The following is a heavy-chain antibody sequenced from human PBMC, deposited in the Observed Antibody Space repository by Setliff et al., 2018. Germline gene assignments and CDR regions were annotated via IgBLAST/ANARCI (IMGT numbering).Heavy chain of an antibody. V-gene: IGHV4-59*08. CDR3: ARQYFDSWSYFYFDN. CDR2: IYYSGST. Sequence: SETLSLTCTVSSGSISSYYWSWIRQPPGKGLEWIGYIYYSGSTNYNPSLKSRLTMSFDTSKNQFSLSLRSVSAADTAVYFCARQYFDSWSYFYFDNWGQGTLVTVSS. D-gene: IGHD1-26*01. J-gene: IGHJ4*02. CDR1: SGSISSYY.